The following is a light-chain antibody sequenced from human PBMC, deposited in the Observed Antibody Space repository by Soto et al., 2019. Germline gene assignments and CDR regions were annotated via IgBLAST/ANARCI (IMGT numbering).Light chain of an antibody. V-gene: IGLV1-47*02. CDR3: ATWDDSLNGYV. J-gene: IGLJ1*01. Sequence: QSVLTQPASVSGSPGQSITISCTGTSSDVAFYNHVSWYQHLPGTAPKLLIYGNNQRPSGVPDRFSGSTSGTSASLAISGLRSEDESDYYCATWDDSLNGYVFGTGTKLTVL. CDR2: GNN. CDR1: SSDVAFYN.